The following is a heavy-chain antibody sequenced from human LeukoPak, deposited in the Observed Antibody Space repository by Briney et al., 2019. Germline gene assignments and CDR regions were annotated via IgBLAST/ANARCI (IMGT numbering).Heavy chain of an antibody. CDR2: IYYSGST. CDR1: GGSISSYY. CDR3: ARGGYQLLWY. Sequence: SETLSLTCTVSGGSISSYYWSWIRQPPGKGLEWIGYIYYSGSTNYNPSLKSRVTISVDTSKNQFSLKLSSVTAADTAVYYCARGGYQLLWYWGQGTLVTVSS. D-gene: IGHD2-2*01. J-gene: IGHJ4*02. V-gene: IGHV4-59*08.